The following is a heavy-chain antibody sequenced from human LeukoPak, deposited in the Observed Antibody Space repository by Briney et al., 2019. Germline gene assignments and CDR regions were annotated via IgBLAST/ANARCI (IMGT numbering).Heavy chain of an antibody. J-gene: IGHJ5*02. V-gene: IGHV3-23*01. D-gene: IGHD5-18*01. CDR1: GFTLSSYA. Sequence: GGSLRLSCAASGFTLSSYAMTWVRQAPGKGLDWVSAISGSGGSTYYSDSVKGRFTISRDNSKNTLYLQMNSLRAEDTAVYYCAKGSRVDTAMVSWGQGTLVTVSS. CDR3: AKGSRVDTAMVS. CDR2: ISGSGGST.